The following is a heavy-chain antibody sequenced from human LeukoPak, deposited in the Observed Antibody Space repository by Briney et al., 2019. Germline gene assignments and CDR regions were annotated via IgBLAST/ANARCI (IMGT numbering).Heavy chain of an antibody. D-gene: IGHD3-16*01. CDR2: IYYSRST. CDR3: ARLPVWGSKGVSGMDV. J-gene: IGHJ6*02. CDR1: GGSISSSSYY. V-gene: IGHV4-39*01. Sequence: PPETLSLTCTVSGGSISSSSYYWGWLRQPPGTGLERIGSIYYSRSTYYNPSLNSRVTISVDTSKNQFSLKLSSVAAADTAVYYCARLPVWGSKGVSGMDVWGQGTTVTVSS.